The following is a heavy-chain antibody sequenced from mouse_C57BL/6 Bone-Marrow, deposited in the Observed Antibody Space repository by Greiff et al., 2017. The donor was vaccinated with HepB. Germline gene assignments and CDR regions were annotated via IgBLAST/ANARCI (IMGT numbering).Heavy chain of an antibody. J-gene: IGHJ3*01. V-gene: IGHV2-2*01. D-gene: IGHD3-2*02. Sequence: VQLQQSGPGLVQPSQSLSITCTVSGFSLTSYGVHWVRQSPGKGLEWLGVIWSGGSTDYNAAFISRLSISKDNSKSPVFFKMNSLQADDTAIYYCASNSRQLRAPRFAYWGQGTLVTVSA. CDR3: ASNSRQLRAPRFAY. CDR2: IWSGGST. CDR1: GFSLTSYG.